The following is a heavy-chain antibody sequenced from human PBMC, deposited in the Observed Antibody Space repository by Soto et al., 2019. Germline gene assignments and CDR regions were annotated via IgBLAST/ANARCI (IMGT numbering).Heavy chain of an antibody. CDR1: GYTFTGYY. V-gene: IGHV1-2*02. J-gene: IGHJ4*02. D-gene: IGHD3-22*01. Sequence: GASVKVSCKASGYTFTGYYMHWVRQAPGQGLEWMGWINPNSGGTNYAQKFQGRVTMTRDTSISTAYMELSRLRSDDTAVYYCAREDSGVMIVIGLDYWGQGXLVTVYS. CDR2: INPNSGGT. CDR3: AREDSGVMIVIGLDY.